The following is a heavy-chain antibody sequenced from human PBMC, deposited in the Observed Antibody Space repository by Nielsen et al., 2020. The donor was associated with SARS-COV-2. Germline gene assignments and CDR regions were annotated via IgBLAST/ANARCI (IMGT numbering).Heavy chain of an antibody. D-gene: IGHD7-27*01. CDR3: ATGILTGDAFDI. V-gene: IGHV1-24*01. CDR2: FDPEDGET. Sequence: ASVKVSCKVSGYTLTELSMHWVRQAPGKGLEWMGGFDPEDGETIYAQKFQGRVTMTEDTSTDTAYMELSSLRSEDTAVYYCATGILTGDAFDIWGQGTMVTVSS. CDR1: GYTLTELS. J-gene: IGHJ3*02.